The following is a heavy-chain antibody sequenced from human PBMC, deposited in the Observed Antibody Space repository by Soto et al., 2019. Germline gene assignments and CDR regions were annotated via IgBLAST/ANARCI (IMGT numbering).Heavy chain of an antibody. CDR2: INHSGST. J-gene: IGHJ6*03. V-gene: IGHV4-34*01. D-gene: IGHD6-13*01. CDR3: ARIPTYSSSWSMTPYYYYYYMDV. CDR1: GGSFSGYY. Sequence: QVQLQQWGAGLLKPSETLSLTCAVYGGSFSGYYWSWIRQPPGKGLEWIGEINHSGSTNYNPSLKSRVPISVDTSKNQFSLKLSSVTAADTAVYYCARIPTYSSSWSMTPYYYYYYMDVWGKGTTVTVSS.